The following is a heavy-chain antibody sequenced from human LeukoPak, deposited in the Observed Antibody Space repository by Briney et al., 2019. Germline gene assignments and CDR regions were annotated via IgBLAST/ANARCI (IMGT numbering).Heavy chain of an antibody. V-gene: IGHV3-33*01. CDR2: IWYDGSNK. J-gene: IGHJ4*02. CDR3: ARDFFREYSSSSGDY. Sequence: GGSLRLSCAASGFTFSSYGMHWVRQAPGKGLEWVAVIWYDGSNKYYADSVKVRFTISRDNSKNTLYLQMNSLRAEDTAVYYCARDFFREYSSSSGDYWGQGTLVTVSS. D-gene: IGHD6-6*01. CDR1: GFTFSSYG.